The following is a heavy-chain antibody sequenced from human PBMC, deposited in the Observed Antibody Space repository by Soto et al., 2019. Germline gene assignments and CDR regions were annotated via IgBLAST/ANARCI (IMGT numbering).Heavy chain of an antibody. D-gene: IGHD3-22*01. CDR2: INPSGGST. CDR1: GYTFTSYY. CDR3: ARSTPYYYDSRGYLPEGLSFDY. V-gene: IGHV1-46*01. Sequence: ASVKVSCKASGYTFTSYYMHWVRQAPGQGLEWMGIINPSGGSTSYAQKFQGRVTMTRDTSTSTVYMELSSLRSEDTAVYYCARSTPYYYDSRGYLPEGLSFDYWGQATLVTVSS. J-gene: IGHJ4*02.